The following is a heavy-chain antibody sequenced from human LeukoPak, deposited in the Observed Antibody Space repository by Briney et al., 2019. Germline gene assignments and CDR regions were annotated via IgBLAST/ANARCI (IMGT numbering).Heavy chain of an antibody. Sequence: PGGSLRLSCAASGFTFSSYEMNWVRQAPGKGLEGVSYISSSGSTIYYADSVKGRFTISRDNAKNSLYLQMNSLRAEDTAVYYCARGGYSYGGVFDYWGQGTLVTVSS. CDR3: ARGGYSYGGVFDY. V-gene: IGHV3-48*03. CDR2: ISSSGSTI. D-gene: IGHD5-18*01. CDR1: GFTFSSYE. J-gene: IGHJ4*02.